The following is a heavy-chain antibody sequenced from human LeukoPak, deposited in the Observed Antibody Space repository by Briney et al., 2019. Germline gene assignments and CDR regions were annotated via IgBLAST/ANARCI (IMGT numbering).Heavy chain of an antibody. J-gene: IGHJ4*02. V-gene: IGHV3-30*04. CDR2: ISYDGSNK. CDR1: GFTFSSYA. D-gene: IGHD3-3*01. Sequence: GGSLRLSCAASGFTFSSYAMHWVRQAPGKGLEWVAVISYDGSNKYYADSVKGRFTISRDNAKNSLYLQMNSLRAEDTAVYYCARDSIFGRGEGFNWGQGTLVTVSS. CDR3: ARDSIFGRGEGFN.